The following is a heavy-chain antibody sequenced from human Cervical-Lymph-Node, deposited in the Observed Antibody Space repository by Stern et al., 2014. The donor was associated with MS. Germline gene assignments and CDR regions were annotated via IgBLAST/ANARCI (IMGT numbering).Heavy chain of an antibody. J-gene: IGHJ4*02. Sequence: QVQLQESGPGLVKPSQTLSLTCTVSGGSISSGSDYWSWIRQPVGKGLEWIGRIHASGSAFYTPSLKSRFTISTDTSMNQFSLELNSATAADTAIYYCASGYRIFDYWGQGILVTVSS. V-gene: IGHV4-61*02. CDR3: ASGYRIFDY. CDR1: GGSISSGSDY. CDR2: IHASGSA. D-gene: IGHD5-18*01.